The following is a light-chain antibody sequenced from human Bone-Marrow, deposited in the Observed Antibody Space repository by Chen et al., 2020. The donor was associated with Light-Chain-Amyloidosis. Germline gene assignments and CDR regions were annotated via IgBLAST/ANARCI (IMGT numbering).Light chain of an antibody. V-gene: IGLV2-11*01. Sequence: QSALTQPRSVSGSLGRSVTISCTGTRSDVGSYTFVSWHQQHPAQAPKLIIYDVKKRPSGVPDRFSGSQSGSTSSLTSSRRQADEEADYCGSSYAGTYTWVFGGGTKLTVL. J-gene: IGLJ3*02. CDR3: SSYAGTYTWV. CDR2: DVK. CDR1: RSDVGSYTF.